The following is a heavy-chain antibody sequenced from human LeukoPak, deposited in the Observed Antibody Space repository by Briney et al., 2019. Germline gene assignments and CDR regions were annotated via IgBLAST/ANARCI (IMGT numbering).Heavy chain of an antibody. Sequence: PGGSLRLSCAASGFTFSSYGMHWVRQAPGKGLEWVAVISYDGSNKYYADSVKGRFTISRDNAKNSLYLQMNSLRDEDTAVYFCVRDQSSDWNVFDYWGQGTLVTVSS. J-gene: IGHJ4*02. CDR3: VRDQSSDWNVFDY. CDR2: ISYDGSNK. CDR1: GFTFSSYG. D-gene: IGHD6-19*01. V-gene: IGHV3-30*03.